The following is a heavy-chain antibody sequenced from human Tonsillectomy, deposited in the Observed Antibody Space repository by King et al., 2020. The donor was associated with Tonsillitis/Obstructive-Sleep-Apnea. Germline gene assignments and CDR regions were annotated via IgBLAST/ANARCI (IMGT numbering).Heavy chain of an antibody. D-gene: IGHD5-12*01. CDR2: ISSSSSTI. CDR1: GFTFSSYT. V-gene: IGHV3-48*02. J-gene: IGHJ3*01. Sequence: VQLVESGGGLVQPGGSLRLSCAASGFTFSSYTLNWVRQAPGKGLEWVSYISSSSSTIYYADSVKGRFTISRDNAKNSLYQQMNSLRDEDTAVYYCARDTKYSGYGPLDSFDVWGQGTMVTVSS. CDR3: ARDTKYSGYGPLDSFDV.